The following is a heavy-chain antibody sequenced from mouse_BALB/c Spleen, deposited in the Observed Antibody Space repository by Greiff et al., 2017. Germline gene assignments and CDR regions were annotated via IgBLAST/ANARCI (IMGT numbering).Heavy chain of an antibody. CDR2: ISYSGST. CDR1: GDSITSGY. V-gene: IGHV3-8*02. CDR3: ARYEDYDYDGYAMDY. J-gene: IGHJ4*01. D-gene: IGHD2-4*01. Sequence: DVKLVESGPSLVKPSQTLSLTCSVTGDSITSGYWNWIRKFPGNKLEYMGYISYSGSTYYNPSLKSRISITRDTSKNQYYLQLNSVTTEDTATYYCARYEDYDYDGYAMDYWGQGTSVTVSS.